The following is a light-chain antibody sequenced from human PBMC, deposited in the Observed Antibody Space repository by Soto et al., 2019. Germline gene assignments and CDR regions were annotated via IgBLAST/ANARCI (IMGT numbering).Light chain of an antibody. V-gene: IGKV3-11*01. CDR2: GAS. J-gene: IGKJ1*01. Sequence: EIVLTQSPGTLSLSPGEIATLSFRASQSVSSNLAWYQQKPGQAPRLLIYGASSRATGIPDRFSGSGSGTDFTLTISSLEPEDFAVYYCQHRSNWWTFGQGTKVDIK. CDR1: QSVSSN. CDR3: QHRSNWWT.